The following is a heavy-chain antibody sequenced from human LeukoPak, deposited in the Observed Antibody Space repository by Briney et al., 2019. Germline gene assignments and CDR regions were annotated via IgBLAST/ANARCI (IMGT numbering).Heavy chain of an antibody. Sequence: ASVKVSCKASGYTFTNYGITWVRQAPGQGLEWLGWISGYNGNTYYAQKFQGRLIMTPDTSTSTAYMELSSLRSEDTAVYYCATDRRYDSSGYYSTWGQGTLVTVSS. CDR3: ATDRRYDSSGYYST. D-gene: IGHD3-22*01. J-gene: IGHJ4*02. V-gene: IGHV1-18*01. CDR1: GYTFTNYG. CDR2: ISGYNGNT.